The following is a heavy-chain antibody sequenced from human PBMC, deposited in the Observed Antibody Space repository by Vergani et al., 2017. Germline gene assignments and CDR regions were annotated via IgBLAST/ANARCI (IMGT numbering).Heavy chain of an antibody. J-gene: IGHJ3*02. CDR3: ARGMTTETTDLDGFDI. V-gene: IGHV3-9*01. CDR2: INWNSDSI. Sequence: EVQLVESGGGLVQPGRSLRLSCAASGFTFDDYAMHWVRQAPGKGLEWVSGINWNSDSIAYADSVKGRLTLTRDDSKNTLHLQMNSLRPEDTAVYYCARGMTTETTDLDGFDIWGQGTMVSVSS. CDR1: GFTFDDYA. D-gene: IGHD4-17*01.